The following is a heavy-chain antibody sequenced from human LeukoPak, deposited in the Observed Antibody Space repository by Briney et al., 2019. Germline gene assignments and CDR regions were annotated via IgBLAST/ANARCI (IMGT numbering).Heavy chain of an antibody. Sequence: GGSLRLSCAASGFTFSSYSMNWVRQAPGKGLEWVSSISSSSSYIYYADSVKGRFTISRDNSKNTLYLQMNSLRAEDTAVYYCAKEGIAVAGTDYWGQGTLVTVSS. D-gene: IGHD6-19*01. CDR2: ISSSSSYI. J-gene: IGHJ4*02. CDR3: AKEGIAVAGTDY. V-gene: IGHV3-21*04. CDR1: GFTFSSYS.